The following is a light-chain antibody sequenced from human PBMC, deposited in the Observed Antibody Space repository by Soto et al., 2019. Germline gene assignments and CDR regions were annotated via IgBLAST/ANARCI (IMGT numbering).Light chain of an antibody. CDR1: QSVGRY. Sequence: EIVLTQSPATLSLSPGERGTLSCRASQSVGRYLAWYQHKPGQAPRLLIYDTSNRAPGTPGRFGGSGSGTDFTLTISSLDPEELAAYYRGQRSGWPWTVGQGTKVEV. J-gene: IGKJ1*01. CDR3: GQRSGWPWT. V-gene: IGKV3-11*01. CDR2: DTS.